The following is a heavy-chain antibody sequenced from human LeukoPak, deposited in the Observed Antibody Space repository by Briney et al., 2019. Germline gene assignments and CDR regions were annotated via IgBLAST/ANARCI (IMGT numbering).Heavy chain of an antibody. D-gene: IGHD5-12*01. CDR1: GFTSTDYA. CDR3: AKGAYDYIEIGYFDS. V-gene: IGHV3-23*01. CDR2: LIGSSGST. J-gene: IGHJ4*02. Sequence: PGGSLRLSCAAPGFTSTDYATNWVRQAPGKGLEWVSVLIGSSGSTDYADSVKGRFTISRDNSKNTLFLQMNSLRAEDTAIYYCAKGAYDYIEIGYFDSWGQGTLVTVSS.